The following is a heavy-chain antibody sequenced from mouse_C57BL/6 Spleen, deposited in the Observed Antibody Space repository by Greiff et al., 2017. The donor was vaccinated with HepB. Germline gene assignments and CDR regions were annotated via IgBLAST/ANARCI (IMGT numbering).Heavy chain of an antibody. D-gene: IGHD1-1*01. CDR1: GYTFTSYW. V-gene: IGHV1-52*01. CDR3: ARCYYYGSSSLWYFDV. CDR2: IDPSDSET. J-gene: IGHJ1*03. Sequence: QVHVKQPGAELVRPGSSVKLSCKASGYTFTSYWMHWVKQRPIQGLEWIGNIDPSDSETHYNQKFKDKATLTVDKSSSTAYMQLSSLTSEDSAVYYCARCYYYGSSSLWYFDVWGTGTTVTVSS.